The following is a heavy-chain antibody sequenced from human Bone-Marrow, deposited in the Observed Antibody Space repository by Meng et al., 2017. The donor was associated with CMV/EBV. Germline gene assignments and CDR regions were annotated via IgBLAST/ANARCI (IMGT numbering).Heavy chain of an antibody. V-gene: IGHV1-18*01. J-gene: IGHJ6*02. CDR2: ISPYNGNT. CDR1: GYTFTSYG. Sequence: ASVKVFCKASGYTFTSYGISWVRQAPGQGLEWMGWISPYNGNTNYAQKVQGRVTMTTDTSTRTAYMELRSLRSDDTAVYFCAIDRRMIAARPRDYSYGMDVWGQGNTVTVYS. CDR3: AIDRRMIAARPRDYSYGMDV. D-gene: IGHD6-6*01.